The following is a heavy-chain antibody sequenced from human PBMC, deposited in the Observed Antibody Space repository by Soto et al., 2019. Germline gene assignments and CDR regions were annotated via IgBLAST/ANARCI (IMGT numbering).Heavy chain of an antibody. D-gene: IGHD4-17*01. J-gene: IGHJ4*02. CDR1: GFTFHQYT. Sequence: EVQLLESGGDLVRPGGSLRLSCAASGFTFHQYTMNWVRQAPGKGLEWVSGIYGAASGMYYADSVRGRFTISRDNSRNTVYLQMNDLRAEDTAVYYCAKDRHPYGYWDIDWWGQGTRVTVSS. CDR2: IYGAASGM. CDR3: AKDRHPYGYWDIDW. V-gene: IGHV3-23*01.